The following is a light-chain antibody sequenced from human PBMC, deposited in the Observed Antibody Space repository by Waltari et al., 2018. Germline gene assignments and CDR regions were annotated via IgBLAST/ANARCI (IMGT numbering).Light chain of an antibody. CDR1: RHHFVIYPL. Sequence: SPRTRPPSASGHPGRSFTIPCTGPRHHFVIYPLAPWYQQRPGKAPKLIIDAVTERPSGVPDRFSGSKSGNTASLTVFGLQTEDEGTYYCGSYAGSKILLFGGGTELTVL. J-gene: IGLJ3*02. V-gene: IGLV2-8*01. CDR2: AVT. CDR3: GSYAGSKILL.